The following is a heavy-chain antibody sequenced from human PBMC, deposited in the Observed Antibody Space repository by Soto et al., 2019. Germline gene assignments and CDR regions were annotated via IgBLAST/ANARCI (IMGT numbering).Heavy chain of an antibody. CDR1: GFTFSTFA. V-gene: IGHV3-23*01. CDR3: AKGDWADY. J-gene: IGHJ4*02. CDR2: IGAHDDGYT. D-gene: IGHD3-9*01. Sequence: GGSLRLSCAASGFTFSTFAMTWVRQGPGKGLEWVSYIGAHDDGYTHYADSVKGRFTVSRDNSKNTLHLQMNSLRADDTAIYYCAKGDWADYWGPGALVTVSS.